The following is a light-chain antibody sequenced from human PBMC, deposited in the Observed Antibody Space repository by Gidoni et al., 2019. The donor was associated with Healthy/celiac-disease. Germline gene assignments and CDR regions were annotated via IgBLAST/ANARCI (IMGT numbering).Light chain of an antibody. J-gene: IGKJ2*01. Sequence: EIVLTQSPATLSLSPGERATLSCMASKSVSSYLAWYQQKPGQAPRLLIYDASNMATGIPARFSGSGSGTDFTLTISSLEPEDFAVYYCQQRSNWPYTFGQXTKLEIK. V-gene: IGKV3-11*01. CDR1: KSVSSY. CDR2: DAS. CDR3: QQRSNWPYT.